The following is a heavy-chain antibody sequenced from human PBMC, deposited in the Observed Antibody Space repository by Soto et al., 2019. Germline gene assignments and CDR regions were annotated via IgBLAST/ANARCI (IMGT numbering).Heavy chain of an antibody. J-gene: IGHJ4*02. V-gene: IGHV3-23*01. Sequence: EVRLLESGGGLVKPGGSLRLSCATSGLTFSNYAMSWVRQAPGGGLEWVSSMSGSSSTTYYADSVRGRFTISRDRSNNTLYLQMNSLRVEDTAVYYCAKAAYYYGSGSYFPFDYWGQGTLVTVSS. D-gene: IGHD3-10*01. CDR2: MSGSSSTT. CDR3: AKAAYYYGSGSYFPFDY. CDR1: GLTFSNYA.